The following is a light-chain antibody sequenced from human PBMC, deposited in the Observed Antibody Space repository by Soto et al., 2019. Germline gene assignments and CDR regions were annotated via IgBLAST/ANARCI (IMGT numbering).Light chain of an antibody. CDR1: QSVSSSY. V-gene: IGKV3-20*01. CDR2: DAS. J-gene: IGKJ1*01. CDR3: QQYVRSPPSWT. Sequence: ETVLTQSPGTLSLSPGERATLSCSASQSVSSSYLAWYQQKPGQAPRLLIYDASSRATGIPDRFSGSGSGTDFTLTISRLEPEDFAVYYCQQYVRSPPSWTFGQGTKVEIK.